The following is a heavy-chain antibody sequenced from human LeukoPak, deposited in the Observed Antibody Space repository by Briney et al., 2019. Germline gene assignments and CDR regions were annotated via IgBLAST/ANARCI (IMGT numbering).Heavy chain of an antibody. CDR3: FTISRDNSKNTLYLQMNSLKTEDTAVNYCTTDDTRPRGHIWFGELLYPNSLNWFDP. CDR2: IKSKTDGGTT. CDR1: GFTFSNAW. V-gene: IGHV3-15*01. J-gene: IGHJ5*02. Sequence: GGSLRLSCAASGFTFSNAWMCWVRQAPGKGLEWVGRIKSKTDGGTTDYAAHVKGRFTISRDHSKNTLYLQMNSLTTADPTVKGRFTISRDNSKNTLYLQMNSLKTEDTAVNYCTTDDTRPRGHIWFGELLYPNSLNWFDPWGQGTLVTVSS. D-gene: IGHD5-18*01.